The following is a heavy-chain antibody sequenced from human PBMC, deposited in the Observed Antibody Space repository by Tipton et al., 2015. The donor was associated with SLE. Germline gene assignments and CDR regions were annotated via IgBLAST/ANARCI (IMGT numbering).Heavy chain of an antibody. V-gene: IGHV3-53*01. D-gene: IGHD3-10*01. Sequence: SLRLSCAASGFTFSSYWMSWVRQAPGKGLEWVAVIYSGGSTYYADSVKGRFTISRDNSKNTLYLQMNSLRAEDTAVYYCARNHMVRGVIIDAFDIWGQGTMVTVSS. CDR1: GFTFSSYW. J-gene: IGHJ3*02. CDR2: IYSGGST. CDR3: ARNHMVRGVIIDAFDI.